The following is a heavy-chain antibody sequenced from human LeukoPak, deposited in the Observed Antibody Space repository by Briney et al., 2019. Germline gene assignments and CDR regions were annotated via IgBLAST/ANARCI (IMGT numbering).Heavy chain of an antibody. Sequence: GGSLRLSCAASGFTFSSYSMNWVGQAPGKGLEWVAYISSSSSTIYYADSVKGRFTISRDNAKNSLYLQMNSLRAEDTAVYYCAREYSRAFDYWGQGTLVTVSS. CDR2: ISSSSSTI. CDR1: GFTFSSYS. J-gene: IGHJ4*02. CDR3: AREYSRAFDY. V-gene: IGHV3-48*01. D-gene: IGHD6-13*01.